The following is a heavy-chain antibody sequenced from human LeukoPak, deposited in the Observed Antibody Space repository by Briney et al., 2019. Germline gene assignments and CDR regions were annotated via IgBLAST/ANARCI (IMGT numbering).Heavy chain of an antibody. V-gene: IGHV4-61*09. D-gene: IGHD1-26*01. CDR3: ARAKKRSGRSRNFYLDV. J-gene: IGHJ6*03. CDR2: IYTSGTT. CDR1: DDPINSGVYY. Sequence: SETLSLTCTVSDDPINSGVYYWNWIRQPAGKGLEWIGHIYTSGTTTNSNPSLKSPVAISLDTSKNHFSLKLSSVTAADTAVYYCARAKKRSGRSRNFYLDVWGKGTTVTVSS.